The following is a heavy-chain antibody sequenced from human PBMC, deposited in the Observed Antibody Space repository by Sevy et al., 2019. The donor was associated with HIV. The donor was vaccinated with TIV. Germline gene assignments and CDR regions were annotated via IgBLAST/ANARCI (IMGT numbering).Heavy chain of an antibody. CDR3: ARVRWKYCSSTSCYLDY. CDR1: GFTFSSYG. D-gene: IGHD2-2*01. Sequence: GGSLRLSSAASGFTFSSYGMLWVRQAPGKGLEWVAVIWYDGSNKYYADSVKGRFTISRDNSKNTLYLQMNSLRAEDTAVYYCARVRWKYCSSTSCYLDYWGQGTLVTVSS. J-gene: IGHJ4*02. CDR2: IWYDGSNK. V-gene: IGHV3-33*01.